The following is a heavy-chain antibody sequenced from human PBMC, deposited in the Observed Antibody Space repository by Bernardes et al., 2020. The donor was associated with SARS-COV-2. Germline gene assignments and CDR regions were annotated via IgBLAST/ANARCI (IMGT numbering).Heavy chain of an antibody. V-gene: IGHV3-74*01. J-gene: IGHJ4*02. CDR1: GFTLPLDW. CDR3: IRDMYGKNDY. Sequence: GGCPRPPLGAPGFTLPLDWMHWVRPAPGKGLEWVARMNMDGTTINHGDSVRGRFSISRDNARNTLYLQMNNLRADDTARYFCIRDMYGKNDYWGQGTLVTVSS. CDR2: MNMDGTTI. D-gene: IGHD2-8*01.